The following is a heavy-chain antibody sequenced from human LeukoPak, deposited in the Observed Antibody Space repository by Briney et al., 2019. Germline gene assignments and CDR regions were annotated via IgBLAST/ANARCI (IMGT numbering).Heavy chain of an antibody. J-gene: IGHJ2*01. Sequence: SETLSLACTVSGGSISSYYWSWIRQPPGKGLEWIGYIYYSGSTNYNPSLKSRVTISVDTSKNQFSLKLSSVTAADTAVYYCARGPREDIVVVVAAGHWYFDLWGRGTLVTVSS. V-gene: IGHV4-59*01. CDR3: ARGPREDIVVVVAAGHWYFDL. CDR1: GGSISSYY. D-gene: IGHD2-15*01. CDR2: IYYSGST.